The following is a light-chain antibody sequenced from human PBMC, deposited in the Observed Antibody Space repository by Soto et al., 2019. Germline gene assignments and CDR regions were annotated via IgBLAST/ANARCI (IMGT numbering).Light chain of an antibody. V-gene: IGKV3-20*01. CDR3: QQYVSSPRT. J-gene: IGKJ1*01. CDR2: GAS. Sequence: SPGTLSLSPGERATLSCRASQTVYNGYLAWYQQKPGQAPRLLIYGASSRATGIPDRFSGSESGTDFTLTISSLEPEDFAVYYCQQYVSSPRTFGQGTKVDIK. CDR1: QTVYNGY.